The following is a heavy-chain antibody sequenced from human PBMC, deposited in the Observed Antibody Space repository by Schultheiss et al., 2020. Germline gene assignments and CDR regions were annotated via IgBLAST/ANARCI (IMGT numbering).Heavy chain of an antibody. J-gene: IGHJ4*02. CDR2: ISYDGSET. CDR1: GFTFSSYA. Sequence: GESLKISCAASGFTFSSYAMHWVRQAPGKGLEWVAFISYDGSETYHADSVKGRFTISRDNSKNTLYLQMNSLRAEDTAVYYCAKGVGDGGQGTLVTVSS. D-gene: IGHD3-16*01. V-gene: IGHV3-30*04. CDR3: AKGVGD.